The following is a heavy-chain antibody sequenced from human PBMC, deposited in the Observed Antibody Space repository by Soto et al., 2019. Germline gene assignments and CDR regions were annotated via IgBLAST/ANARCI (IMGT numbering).Heavy chain of an antibody. CDR1: GDSINNGYW. CDR3: ASSSGWWRLDV. Sequence: QVQLQESGPGLVKPSGTLSLTCGVSGDSINNGYWWTWVRQPPGKGLEWIGEKHHSGSTNYNLSLTSRVSISLDKTTNQFSLNLSSVTAADTAVYFCASSSGWWRLDVWGQGTTVTVSS. D-gene: IGHD6-19*01. CDR2: KHHSGST. V-gene: IGHV4-4*02. J-gene: IGHJ6*02.